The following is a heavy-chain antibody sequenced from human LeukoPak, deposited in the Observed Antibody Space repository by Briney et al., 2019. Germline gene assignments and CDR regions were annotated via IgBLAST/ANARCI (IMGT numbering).Heavy chain of an antibody. J-gene: IGHJ4*02. CDR3: AKDIEQWLVPHFDY. Sequence: GGSLRLSCTVSGFTVSSNSMSWVRQAPGKGLEWVSFIYSDNTHYSDSVKGRFTISRDNSKNTLYLQMNSLRAEDTALYYCAKDIEQWLVPHFDYWGQGTLVTVSS. CDR2: IYSDNT. D-gene: IGHD6-19*01. V-gene: IGHV3-53*01. CDR1: GFTVSSNS.